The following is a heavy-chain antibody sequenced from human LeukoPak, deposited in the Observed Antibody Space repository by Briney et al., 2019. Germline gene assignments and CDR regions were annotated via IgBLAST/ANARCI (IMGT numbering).Heavy chain of an antibody. V-gene: IGHV3-23*01. Sequence: PGGSLRLSCAASGFTFANYAMTWVRQAPGKGLEWVSGISASGDTAFYSNSVKGRFTISRDNSKDTLYLQMSGLRAEDTAIYYCAKTNTYTSGWYMNSWGQGTLVTVSS. D-gene: IGHD6-19*01. CDR1: GFTFANYA. CDR3: AKTNTYTSGWYMNS. CDR2: ISASGDTA. J-gene: IGHJ4*02.